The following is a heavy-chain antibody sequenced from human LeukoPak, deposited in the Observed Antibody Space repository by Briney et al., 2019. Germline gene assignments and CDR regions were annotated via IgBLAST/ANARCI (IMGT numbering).Heavy chain of an antibody. J-gene: IGHJ3*02. CDR1: GDSVSSNSAA. V-gene: IGHV6-1*01. CDR2: TNYRSKWYN. Sequence: SQTLSLTCAISGDSVSSNSAAWNWIRQSPSRGLEWLGSTNYRSKWYNDYAVSVKSRITINPDTSKNQFSLQLNSVTPEDMAVYYCARGGQGDGYSADDAFDIWGQGTMVTVSS. D-gene: IGHD5-24*01. CDR3: ARGGQGDGYSADDAFDI.